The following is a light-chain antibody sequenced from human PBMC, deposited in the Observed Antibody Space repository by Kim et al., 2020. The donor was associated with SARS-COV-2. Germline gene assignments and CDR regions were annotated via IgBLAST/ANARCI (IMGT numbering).Light chain of an antibody. V-gene: IGLV3-1*01. CDR1: KLGDKY. CDR2: QDS. CDR3: QAWDSRVV. J-gene: IGLJ2*01. Sequence: SYELTQPPSVSVSPGQTASITCSGDKLGDKYACWYQQKPGQSPVVVIYQDSKRPSGIPERFSGSNSGNTATLTISGTQAMDEADYYCQAWDSRVVFGGGTQLIVL.